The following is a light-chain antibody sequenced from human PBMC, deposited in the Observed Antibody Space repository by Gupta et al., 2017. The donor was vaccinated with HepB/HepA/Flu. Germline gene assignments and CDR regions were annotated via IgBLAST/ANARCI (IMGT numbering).Light chain of an antibody. Sequence: QAGLTQPHSVSKDLRQTATLTCTGNSNNVGNQGAAWLQQLQGHPPKVLSYRSNNRPSGISERFSASRSGNTASLTITGLQPEDEADYYCSAWDSSLNGVVFGGGTKLTVL. CDR1: SNNVGNQG. V-gene: IGLV10-54*04. J-gene: IGLJ2*01. CDR3: SAWDSSLNGVV. CDR2: RSN.